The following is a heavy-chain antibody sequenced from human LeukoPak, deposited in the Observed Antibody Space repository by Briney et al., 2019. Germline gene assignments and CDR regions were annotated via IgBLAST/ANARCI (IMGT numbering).Heavy chain of an antibody. V-gene: IGHV3-15*01. D-gene: IGHD3-9*01. Sequence: GGSLRLSCAASGFTFSNYAMHWVRQAPGKGLEWVGRIKSKTDGGTTDYAAPVKGRFTISRDDSKNTLYLQMNSLKTEDTAVYYCTTAPSPLLRYFEGWFDPWGQGTLVTVSS. CDR2: IKSKTDGGTT. CDR1: GFTFSNYA. CDR3: TTAPSPLLRYFEGWFDP. J-gene: IGHJ5*02.